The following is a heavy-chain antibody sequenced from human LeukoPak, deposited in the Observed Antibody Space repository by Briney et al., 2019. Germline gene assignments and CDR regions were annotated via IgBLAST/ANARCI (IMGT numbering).Heavy chain of an antibody. D-gene: IGHD3-16*01. CDR2: IYHSGST. CDR3: TRGAGWLIDY. V-gene: IGHV4-30-2*01. CDR1: GASISSGGYY. J-gene: IGHJ4*02. Sequence: PSETLSLTCTVSGASISSGGYYWSWIRQPPGKGLEWIGYIYHSGSTYYNPSLKSRVTISVDRSKNQFSLKLSSVTAADTAVYYCTRGAGWLIDYWGQGILVTVSS.